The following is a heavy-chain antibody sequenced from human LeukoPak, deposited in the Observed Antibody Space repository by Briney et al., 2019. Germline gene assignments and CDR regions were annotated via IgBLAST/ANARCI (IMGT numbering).Heavy chain of an antibody. CDR1: GGSISSGGYY. D-gene: IGHD2-2*01. CDR3: ARREPVVPAAAGYFDL. Sequence: SQTLSLTCTVSGGSISSGGYYWSWIRQPPGKGLEWIGYIYHSGSTYYNPSLKSRVTISVDTSKNQFSLKLSSVTAADTAVYYCARREPVVPAAAGYFDLWGRGTLVTVSS. CDR2: IYHSGST. V-gene: IGHV4-30-2*02. J-gene: IGHJ2*01.